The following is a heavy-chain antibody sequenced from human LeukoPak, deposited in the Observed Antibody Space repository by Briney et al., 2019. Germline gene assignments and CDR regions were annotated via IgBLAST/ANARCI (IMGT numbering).Heavy chain of an antibody. J-gene: IGHJ6*02. CDR3: ARDNGGMDV. D-gene: IGHD2-8*01. V-gene: IGHV4-59*12. CDR1: GDSIRSYY. CDR2: MHYSGST. Sequence: SETLSLTCTVSGDSIRSYYWSWIRQPPGKGLEWIGYMHYSGSTYYNPSLKSRVTISVDTSKNQFSLKLSSVTAADTAVYYCARDNGGMDVWGQGTTVTVSS.